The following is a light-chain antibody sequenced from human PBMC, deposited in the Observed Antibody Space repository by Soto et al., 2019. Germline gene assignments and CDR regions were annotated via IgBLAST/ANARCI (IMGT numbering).Light chain of an antibody. J-gene: IGLJ3*02. Sequence: QSVLTQPPSASGTPGQRVTISCSGSSSNIGTNDGDWYQQLQGTAHKLLIYRTEQRPTGVPYRLSGYKSGTSASLAIRGLQYEEEADYYSASRDYNLSGRVFGGGTKVTVL. CDR2: RTE. CDR3: ASRDYNLSGRV. V-gene: IGLV1-47*01. CDR1: SSNIGTND.